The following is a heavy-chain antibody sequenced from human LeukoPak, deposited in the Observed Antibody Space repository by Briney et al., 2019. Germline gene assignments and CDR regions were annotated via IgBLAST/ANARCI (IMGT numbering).Heavy chain of an antibody. CDR1: GYTFTSYD. J-gene: IGHJ5*02. CDR3: AVDRYSGYQRDWFDP. D-gene: IGHD5-12*01. CDR2: MNPNSGNT. V-gene: IGHV1-8*02. Sequence: GASVKVSCKASGYTFTSYDINWVRQATGQGLEWMGWMNPNSGNTGYAQNLQGRVTMTTDTSTSTAYMELRSLRSDDTAVYYCAVDRYSGYQRDWFDPWGQGTLVTVSS.